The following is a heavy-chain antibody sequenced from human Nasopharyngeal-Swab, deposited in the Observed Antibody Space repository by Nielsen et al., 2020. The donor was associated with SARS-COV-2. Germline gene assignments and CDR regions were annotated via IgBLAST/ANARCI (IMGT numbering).Heavy chain of an antibody. Sequence: GESMKISCAAPGFTISSYAMSWGRQDPGKGLEWVSAISGSGGSTYYADSVRGRFTISRDNSKNTLYLQMNSLRAEATAVYYCAKDPRPDYGEWGYFDYWGQGPLVTVSS. CDR3: AKDPRPDYGEWGYFDY. CDR2: ISGSGGST. CDR1: GFTISSYA. J-gene: IGHJ4*02. D-gene: IGHD4-17*01. V-gene: IGHV3-23*01.